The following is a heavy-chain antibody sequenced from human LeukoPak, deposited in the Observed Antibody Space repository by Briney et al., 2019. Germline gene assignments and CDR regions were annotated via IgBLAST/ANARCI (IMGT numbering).Heavy chain of an antibody. D-gene: IGHD5-18*01. CDR1: GFTFSNAW. CDR2: IKSKTDGGTT. V-gene: IGHV3-15*01. CDR3: TTSGYSYGMPFDY. Sequence: GGSPRLSCAASGFTFSNAWMSWVRQAPGKGLEWVGRIKSKTDGGTTDYAAPVKGRFTISRDDSKNTLYLQMNSLKTEDTAVYYCTTSGYSYGMPFDYWGQGTLVTVSS. J-gene: IGHJ4*02.